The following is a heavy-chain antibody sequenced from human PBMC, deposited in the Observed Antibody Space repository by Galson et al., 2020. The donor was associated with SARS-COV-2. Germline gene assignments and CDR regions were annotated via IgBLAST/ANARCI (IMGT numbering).Heavy chain of an antibody. V-gene: IGHV3-23*01. J-gene: IGHJ4*02. CDR1: GFIFSTYA. Sequence: GGSLRLSCEASGFIFSTYAMSWARQAPGTGLEWVSTISSDGTATHYADSVKGRFTISRDNFRNTLYLQMNNLIGEDTAVYYCDGSDFWGQGTLVTVSS. CDR3: DGSDF. CDR2: ISSDGTAT.